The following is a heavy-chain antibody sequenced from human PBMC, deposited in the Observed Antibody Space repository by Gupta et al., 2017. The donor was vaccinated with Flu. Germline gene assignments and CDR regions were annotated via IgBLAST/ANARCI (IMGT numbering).Heavy chain of an antibody. D-gene: IGHD3-10*02. CDR2: IYTSGST. J-gene: IGHJ3*02. Sequence: QVQLQESGPGLVKPSQTLSLTCTVSGGSISSGSYYWSWIRQPAGKGLEWIGRIYTSGSTNYNPSLKSRVTISVDTSKNQFSLKLSSVTAADTAVYYCARDQLYYDRGAFDIWGQGTMVTVSS. CDR3: ARDQLYYDRGAFDI. CDR1: GGSISSGSYY. V-gene: IGHV4-61*02.